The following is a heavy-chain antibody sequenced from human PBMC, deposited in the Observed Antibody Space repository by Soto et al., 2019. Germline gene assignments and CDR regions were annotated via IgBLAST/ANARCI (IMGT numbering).Heavy chain of an antibody. J-gene: IGHJ4*02. CDR2: ISSTSSFT. CDR1: GFTFSDSY. V-gene: IGHV3-11*06. Sequence: QVQLVESGGGLVKPGGSLRLSCVASGFTFSDSYMSWVRQAPGKGLEWVSYISSTSSFTDYAESVKGRFIISRDNAKNSLFLQMYRLRAEDTALYYCARRDGYTYFDFWGQGTLVSVSS. D-gene: IGHD5-12*01. CDR3: ARRDGYTYFDF.